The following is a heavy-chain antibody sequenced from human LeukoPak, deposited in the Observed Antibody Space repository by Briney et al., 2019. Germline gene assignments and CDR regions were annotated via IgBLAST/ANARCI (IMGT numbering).Heavy chain of an antibody. CDR1: GFTFSNAW. V-gene: IGHV3-15*01. J-gene: IGHJ3*02. CDR2: IKTKSDGGPT. Sequence: PGGSLRLSCVASGFTFSNAWMNWVRQAPGKGLEWVGHIKTKSDGGPTDYAAPVKGRFTISRDGSKNTLYLQMNSLKTEDTAVYYCTTNDAFDIWGQGTMVTVSS. CDR3: TTNDAFDI.